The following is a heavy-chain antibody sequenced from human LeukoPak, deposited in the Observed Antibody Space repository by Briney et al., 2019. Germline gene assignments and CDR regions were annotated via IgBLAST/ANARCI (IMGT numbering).Heavy chain of an antibody. J-gene: IGHJ4*02. CDR3: AKGGGGSYSTYSATFDY. CDR2: IRGVGDST. CDR1: GFTFSSHA. V-gene: IGHV3-23*01. Sequence: PGGSLTLSCTASGFTFSSHAMSWVRQAPGRGLEWVSAIRGVGDSTYYAVSAKGPFTNSRDNTKSTLYLQMNRLRAEDTAVYHCAKGGGGSYSTYSATFDYWGQGTLVTVSS. D-gene: IGHD1-26*01.